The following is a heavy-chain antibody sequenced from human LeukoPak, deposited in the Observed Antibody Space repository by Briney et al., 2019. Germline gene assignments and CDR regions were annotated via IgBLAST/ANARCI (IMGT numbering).Heavy chain of an antibody. CDR3: ARDRGWLQFDY. CDR2: ISGDGRNI. Sequence: GGSLRLSCVASGFTFSSYWMHWVRQDPRKGLVWVSRISGDGRNINYADSVRGRFTISRDNAKNTLYLQMNSLRVEDTAVYYCARDRGWLQFDYWGQGTLVTVSS. V-gene: IGHV3-74*01. D-gene: IGHD5-24*01. CDR1: GFTFSSYW. J-gene: IGHJ4*02.